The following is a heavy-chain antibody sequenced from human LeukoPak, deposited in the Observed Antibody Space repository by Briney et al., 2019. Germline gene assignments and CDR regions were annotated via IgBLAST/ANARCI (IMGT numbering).Heavy chain of an antibody. CDR3: ARGFLQYYYGPPTGFDP. CDR1: GDSVSSNSAA. V-gene: IGHV6-1*01. D-gene: IGHD3-10*01. Sequence: SQTRSLTWAIAGDSVSSNSAAWNWIRQSPSRGLEWLGRTYYRSKWYNDYAVSVKSRITINPDTSKNQFSLQLNSVTPEDTAVYYCARGFLQYYYGPPTGFDPWGQGTLVTVSS. J-gene: IGHJ5*02. CDR2: TYYRSKWYN.